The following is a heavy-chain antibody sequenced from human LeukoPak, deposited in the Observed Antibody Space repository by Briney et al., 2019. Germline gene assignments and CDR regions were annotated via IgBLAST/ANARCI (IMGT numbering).Heavy chain of an antibody. Sequence: PGGSLRLSCAASGFTFSSYAMSWVRQAPGKGLEWVSAISGNGGSTYYADSVKGRFTISRDNSKNTLYLQMNSLRAEDTAVYYCAKDLEQQLAVFDYWGQGTLVTVSS. V-gene: IGHV3-23*01. CDR2: ISGNGGST. J-gene: IGHJ4*02. CDR3: AKDLEQQLAVFDY. CDR1: GFTFSSYA. D-gene: IGHD6-13*01.